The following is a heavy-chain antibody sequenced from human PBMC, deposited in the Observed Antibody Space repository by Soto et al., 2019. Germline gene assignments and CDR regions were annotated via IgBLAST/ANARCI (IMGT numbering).Heavy chain of an antibody. V-gene: IGHV1-8*01. J-gene: IGHJ6*02. CDR3: ARGPPDYYYYGMDV. CDR1: GYTFTSYD. Sequence: ASVKVSCKASGYTFTSYDINWVRQATGQGLEWMGWMNANSGNTGYAQKFQGRVTMTRNTSISTAYMELSSLRSEDTAVYYCARGPPDYYYYGMDVWGQGTTVTVSS. CDR2: MNANSGNT.